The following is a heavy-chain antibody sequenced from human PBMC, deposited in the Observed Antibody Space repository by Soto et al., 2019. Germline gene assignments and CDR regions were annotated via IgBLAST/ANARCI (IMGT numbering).Heavy chain of an antibody. CDR1: GYTFTGYY. J-gene: IGHJ6*02. CDR3: ARSYYDFWSGYYDGMDV. V-gene: IGHV1-2*04. CDR2: INPNSGGT. D-gene: IGHD3-3*01. Sequence: GXSVKVSCKASGYTFTGYYMHWVRQAPGQGLEWMGWINPNSGGTNYAQKFQGWVTMTRDTSISTAYMELSRLRSDDTAVYYCARSYYDFWSGYYDGMDVWGQGTTVIVSS.